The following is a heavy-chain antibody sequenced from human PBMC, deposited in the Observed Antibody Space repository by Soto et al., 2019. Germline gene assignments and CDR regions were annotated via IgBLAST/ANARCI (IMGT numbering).Heavy chain of an antibody. Sequence: PGGSLRLSCAASGFTFSSYWMHWVRQAPGKGLVWVSRINSDGSSTSYADSVKGRFTISRDNAKNTLYLQMNSLRAEDTAVYYCAKDPTYYYDSSSGRINYWGQGTLVTVSS. J-gene: IGHJ4*02. CDR2: INSDGSST. CDR1: GFTFSSYW. D-gene: IGHD3-22*01. CDR3: AKDPTYYYDSSSGRINY. V-gene: IGHV3-74*01.